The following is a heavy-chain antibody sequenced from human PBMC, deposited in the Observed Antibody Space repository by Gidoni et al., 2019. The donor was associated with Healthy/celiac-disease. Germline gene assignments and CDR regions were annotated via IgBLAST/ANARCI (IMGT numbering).Heavy chain of an antibody. V-gene: IGHV3-21*01. J-gene: IGHJ6*02. CDR2: ISSSSSYI. CDR3: ARVSWIAARPSHSYYYYGMDV. D-gene: IGHD6-6*01. CDR1: GFTFSSYS. Sequence: EVQLVESGGGLVKPGGSLRLSCAASGFTFSSYSMHWVRQAPGKGLEWVSSISSSSSYIYYADSVKGRFTISRDNAKNSLYLQMNSLRAEDTAVYYCARVSWIAARPSHSYYYYGMDVWGQGTTVTVSS.